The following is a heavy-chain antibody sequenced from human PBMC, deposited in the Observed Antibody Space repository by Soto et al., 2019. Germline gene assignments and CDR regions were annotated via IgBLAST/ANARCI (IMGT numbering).Heavy chain of an antibody. D-gene: IGHD1-26*01. V-gene: IGHV4-30-4*01. CDR3: ARAWDF. CDR1: CFSVSRDYQ. J-gene: IGHJ1*01. CDR2: ISYSGSP. Sequence: TLSLTCTVSCFSVSRDYQWIWIRQPPGKGLEWIGHISYSGSPYYHPSLRSRLSISVDTSKNQFSLKVKSVTAADTAVYYCARAWDFWGQGTLVTVSS.